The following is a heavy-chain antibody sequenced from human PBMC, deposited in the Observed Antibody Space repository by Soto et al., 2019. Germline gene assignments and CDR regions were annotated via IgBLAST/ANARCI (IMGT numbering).Heavy chain of an antibody. J-gene: IGHJ4*02. CDR2: ISGSGGST. Sequence: PGGSLRLSCAASGFTFSSYAMSWVRQAPGKGLEWVSAISGSGGSTYYADSVKGRFTISRDNSKNTLYLQMNSLRAEDTAVYYSALERIFGVVMSFDYWGQGTLVPVYS. V-gene: IGHV3-23*01. CDR1: GFTFSSYA. D-gene: IGHD3-3*01. CDR3: ALERIFGVVMSFDY.